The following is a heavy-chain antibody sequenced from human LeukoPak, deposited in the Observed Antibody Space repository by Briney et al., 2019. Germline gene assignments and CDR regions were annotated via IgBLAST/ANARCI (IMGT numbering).Heavy chain of an antibody. V-gene: IGHV4-61*02. J-gene: IGHJ3*02. CDR2: IYTSGST. CDR3: ARESNWNDPFDI. CDR1: GGSISSSSYY. Sequence: SETLSLTCTVSGGSISSSSYYWSWIRQPAGKGLEWIGRIYTSGSTNYNPSLKSRVTMSVDTSKNQFSLKLSSVTAADTAVYYCARESNWNDPFDIWGQGTMVTVSS. D-gene: IGHD1-1*01.